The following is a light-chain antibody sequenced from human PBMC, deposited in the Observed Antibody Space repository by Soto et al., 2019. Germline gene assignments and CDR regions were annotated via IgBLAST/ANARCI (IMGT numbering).Light chain of an antibody. V-gene: IGKV4-1*01. J-gene: IGKJ1*01. Sequence: DLVLTPSPDSLAVSLGERATINCKSSQSIFYSSNNKNYLAWFQQKPGQPPKLLIYWASTRESGVPDRFSGSGSGTDFTLTISSLQSEDFAVYYCQQYNNWPPWTFGQGTKVDIK. CDR2: WAS. CDR1: QSIFYSSNNKNY. CDR3: QQYNNWPPWT.